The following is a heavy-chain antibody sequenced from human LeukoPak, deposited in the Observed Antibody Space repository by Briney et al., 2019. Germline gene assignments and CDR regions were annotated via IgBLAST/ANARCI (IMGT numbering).Heavy chain of an antibody. CDR2: IYYTGST. V-gene: IGHV4-59*01. Sequence: SEALSLTCTVSGGSISRDYWSWIRQPPGKGLEWIGYIYYTGSTNYNPSLKSRVTISVDTSKNQFSLKLSSVTAADTAVYYCARDRPGGSSLDYWGQGTLVTVSS. CDR3: ARDRPGGSSLDY. CDR1: GGSISRDY. J-gene: IGHJ4*02. D-gene: IGHD6-13*01.